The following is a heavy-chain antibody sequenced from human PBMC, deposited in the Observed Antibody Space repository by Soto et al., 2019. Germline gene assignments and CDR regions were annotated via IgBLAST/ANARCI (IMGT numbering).Heavy chain of an antibody. V-gene: IGHV4-4*02. CDR2: IYHSGSA. D-gene: IGHD1-26*01. CDR3: ARFNSGSYYEAFDI. Sequence: SETLSLTCAVSGGSISSSNWVSWFLQPPVNGLDLIGEIYHSGSANWNPSLKSRVSISLYNSKNHFSLKLVSVTAAGTAVYYCARFNSGSYYEAFDIWGQGTMVT. CDR1: GGSISSSNW. J-gene: IGHJ3*02.